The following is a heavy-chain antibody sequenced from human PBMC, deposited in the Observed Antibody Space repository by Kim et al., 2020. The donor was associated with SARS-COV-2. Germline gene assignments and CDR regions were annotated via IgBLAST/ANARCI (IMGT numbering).Heavy chain of an antibody. CDR1: GGTFSSYT. CDR2: IIPILGIA. J-gene: IGHJ6*02. V-gene: IGHV1-69*04. CDR3: ARDQGCSGGSCYPAYYYYGMDV. Sequence: SVKVSCKASGGTFSSYTISWVRQAPGQGLEWMVRIIPILGIANYAQKFQGRVTITADKSTSTAYMELSSLRSEDTAVYYCARDQGCSGGSCYPAYYYYGMDVWGQGTTVTVSS. D-gene: IGHD2-15*01.